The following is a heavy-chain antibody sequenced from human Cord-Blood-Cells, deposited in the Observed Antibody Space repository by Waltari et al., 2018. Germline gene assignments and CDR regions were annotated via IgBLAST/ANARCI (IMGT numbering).Heavy chain of an antibody. D-gene: IGHD6-6*01. V-gene: IGHV4-30-4*08. J-gene: IGHJ4*02. CDR3: ARWEYSSSPGIDY. CDR2: IYYRWST. CDR1: GGSISSGDYY. Sequence: QVQLQESGPGLVKPSQTLSLTCTVFGGSISSGDYYWSWIRQPPGKGLEWSGDIYYRWSTYDNPALKSRVTISVDTSKNQFSLKLSSVTAADTAVYYCARWEYSSSPGIDYWGQGTLVTVSS.